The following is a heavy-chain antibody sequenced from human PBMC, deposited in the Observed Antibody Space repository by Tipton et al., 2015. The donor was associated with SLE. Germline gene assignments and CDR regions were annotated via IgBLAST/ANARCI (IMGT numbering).Heavy chain of an antibody. D-gene: IGHD5-18*01. CDR3: AKGGYSLY. CDR2: ITWDGGIT. J-gene: IGHJ4*02. V-gene: IGHV3-43*01. Sequence: SLRLSCTASGFTFSNYNMNWVRQAPGKGLEWVSHITWDGGITYYADSVKGRFTISRDNSKNSLYLQMNSLRTEDTALYYCAKGGYSLYWGQGTLVTVSS. CDR1: GFTFSNYN.